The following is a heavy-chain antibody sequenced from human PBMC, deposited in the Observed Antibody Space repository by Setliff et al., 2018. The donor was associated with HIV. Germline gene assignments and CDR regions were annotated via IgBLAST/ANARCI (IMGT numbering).Heavy chain of an antibody. J-gene: IGHJ5*02. V-gene: IGHV1-69*13. Sequence: GASVKVSCKASGGTFSTYGLSGVRQAPGQGLEWMGGIIPLFDTSNHAQKFQGRVTITADESTSTAYMELSSLTSEDSAVYYCARDRHCSRGICYEANWFDPWGKGTLVTVSS. CDR3: ARDRHCSRGICYEANWFDP. CDR2: IIPLFDTS. CDR1: GGTFSTYG. D-gene: IGHD2-15*01.